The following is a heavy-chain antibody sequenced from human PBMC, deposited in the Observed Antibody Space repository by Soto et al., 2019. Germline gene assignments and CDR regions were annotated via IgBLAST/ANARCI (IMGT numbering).Heavy chain of an antibody. CDR1: GFTFSTYW. CDR3: ARTIRGVTDGFDM. Sequence: GGSLRLSCAASGFTFSTYWMNWVRQTPGKGLMWVSRISPDGSNRGYADSVEGRFTVSRDNAKNTLYLQMNTLRAEDTAVYYCARTIRGVTDGFDMWGQGTMVTVSS. V-gene: IGHV3-74*01. D-gene: IGHD3-10*01. J-gene: IGHJ3*02. CDR2: ISPDGSNR.